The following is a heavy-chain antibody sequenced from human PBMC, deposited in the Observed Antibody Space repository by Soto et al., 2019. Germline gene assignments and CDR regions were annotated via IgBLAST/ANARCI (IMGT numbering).Heavy chain of an antibody. Sequence: PGGSLRLSCAASGFTFSSYGMHWVRQAPGKGLEWVAVISYDGSNKYYADSVKGRFTISRDNSKNTLYLQMNSLRAEDTAVYYCAKDARYFDWLFSGMDVWGQGTTVTVSS. D-gene: IGHD3-9*01. CDR2: ISYDGSNK. J-gene: IGHJ6*02. CDR1: GFTFSSYG. V-gene: IGHV3-30*18. CDR3: AKDARYFDWLFSGMDV.